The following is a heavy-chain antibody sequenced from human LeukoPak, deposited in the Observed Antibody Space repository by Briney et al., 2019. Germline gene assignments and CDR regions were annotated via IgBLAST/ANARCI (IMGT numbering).Heavy chain of an antibody. J-gene: IGHJ6*03. D-gene: IGHD5-18*01. CDR1: GGSMSSYY. CDR3: ARYSYGHYYYNMDV. Sequence: SETLSLTCTVSGGSMSSYYWSWIRQPAGKGLEWFGRIYTSGSTNYNPSLKSRVTMSVDTSKNQFSLKLSSVTAADTAVYNCARYSYGHYYYNMDVWGEGTTVTVSS. V-gene: IGHV4-4*07. CDR2: IYTSGST.